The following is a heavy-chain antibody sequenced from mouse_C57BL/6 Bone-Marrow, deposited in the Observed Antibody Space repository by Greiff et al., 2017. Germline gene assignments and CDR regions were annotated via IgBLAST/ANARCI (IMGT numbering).Heavy chain of an antibody. D-gene: IGHD1-1*01. CDR2: INPYNGGT. CDR1: GYTFTDYY. Sequence: EVMLVESGPVLVKPGASVKMSCKASGYTFTDYYMNWVKQSHGKSLEWIGVINPYNGGTSYNQKFKGKATLTVDKSSSTAYMELNSLTSEDSAVYYCARETVVDWYFDVWGTGTTVTVSS. V-gene: IGHV1-19*01. J-gene: IGHJ1*03. CDR3: ARETVVDWYFDV.